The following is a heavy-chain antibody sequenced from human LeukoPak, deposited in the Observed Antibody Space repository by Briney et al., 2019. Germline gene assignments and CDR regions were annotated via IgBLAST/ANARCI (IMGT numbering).Heavy chain of an antibody. J-gene: IGHJ4*02. Sequence: SVKVSCKASGGTFSSYAISWVRQAPGQGLEWMGGIIPIFGTANYAQKFQGRVTITADESTSIAYMELSSLRSEDTAVYYCARDGVGVATIGGFAYWGQGTLVTVSS. V-gene: IGHV1-69*13. D-gene: IGHD5-12*01. CDR1: GGTFSSYA. CDR3: ARDGVGVATIGGFAY. CDR2: IIPIFGTA.